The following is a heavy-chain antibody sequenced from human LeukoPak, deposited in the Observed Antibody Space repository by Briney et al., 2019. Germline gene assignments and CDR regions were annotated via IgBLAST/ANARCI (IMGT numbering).Heavy chain of an antibody. D-gene: IGHD3-10*01. CDR3: ARDYYGSGSYYNPAL. V-gene: IGHV1-69*13. J-gene: IGHJ4*02. Sequence: SVKVSCKASGGTFISYAISWVRQAPGQGLEWMGGIIPIFGTANYAQKFQGRVTITADESTSTAYMELSSLRSEDTAVYYCARDYYGSGSYYNPALWGQGTLVTVSS. CDR1: GGTFISYA. CDR2: IIPIFGTA.